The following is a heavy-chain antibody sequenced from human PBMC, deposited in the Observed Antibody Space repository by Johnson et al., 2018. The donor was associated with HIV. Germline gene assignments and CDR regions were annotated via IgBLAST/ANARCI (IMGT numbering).Heavy chain of an antibody. V-gene: IGHV3-7*01. Sequence: VQLVESGGGVVQPGRSLRLSCAASGFTFSSYWMSWVRQAPGKGLEWVANIKQDGSEKYYVDSVKGRFTISRDNSKNTLYLQMGSLRAEDMAVYYCARARTTVTILDAFDIWGQGTMVTVSS. J-gene: IGHJ3*02. D-gene: IGHD4-17*01. CDR1: GFTFSSYW. CDR2: IKQDGSEK. CDR3: ARARTTVTILDAFDI.